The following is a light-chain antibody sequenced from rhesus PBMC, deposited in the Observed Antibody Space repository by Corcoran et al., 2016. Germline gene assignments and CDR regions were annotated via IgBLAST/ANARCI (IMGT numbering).Light chain of an antibody. CDR2: DAS. CDR1: QGISKY. Sequence: DIQMTQSPSSLSASVGDTVTITCQASQGISKYLAWYQQKPGKAPKLLIYDASTLQSGVPSRVSGRGSGTEFPHALSSLPPENFATSCCQQHNSYPFTFGPGAKLDVE. J-gene: IGKJ3*01. CDR3: QQHNSYPFT. V-gene: IGKV1-25*01.